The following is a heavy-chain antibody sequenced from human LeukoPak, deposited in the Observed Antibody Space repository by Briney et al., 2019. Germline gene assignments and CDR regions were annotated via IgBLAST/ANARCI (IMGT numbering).Heavy chain of an antibody. Sequence: GGSLRLSCAASGFTFDDYAMHWVRQAPGKGLEWVSGISWNSGSIGYADSVKGRFTISRDNAKDSLYLQMNSLRAEDTALYYCAKDLKAYYDSSGYFDWGQGTLVTVSS. V-gene: IGHV3-9*01. CDR3: AKDLKAYYDSSGYFD. CDR2: ISWNSGSI. J-gene: IGHJ4*02. D-gene: IGHD3-22*01. CDR1: GFTFDDYA.